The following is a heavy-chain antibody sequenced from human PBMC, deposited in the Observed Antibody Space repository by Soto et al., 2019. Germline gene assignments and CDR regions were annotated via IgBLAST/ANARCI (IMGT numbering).Heavy chain of an antibody. CDR3: ARGGDYYFDH. V-gene: IGHV4-30-2*01. J-gene: IGHJ4*02. Sequence: SETLYLTCDVSGESISSGGFSWSWIRQPPGKGPEWIGYIFHGGSTYSNPSLKSRVAISLDRSKNQFSLKLRSVTAADTAVYYCARGGDYYFDHWGQGTLVTVSS. D-gene: IGHD2-21*02. CDR2: IFHGGST. CDR1: GESISSGGFS.